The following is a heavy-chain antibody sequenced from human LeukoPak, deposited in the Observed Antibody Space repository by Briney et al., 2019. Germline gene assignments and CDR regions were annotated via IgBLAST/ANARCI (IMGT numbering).Heavy chain of an antibody. CDR1: GYTLTSYG. CDR2: IILIFGTA. CDR3: ARQARIQLWLPIFDY. J-gene: IGHJ4*02. D-gene: IGHD5-18*01. V-gene: IGHV1-69*06. Sequence: SVKVSCKSSGYTLTSYGISWVRQAPGQGLEWMGGIILIFGTANYAQKFQGRVTITADKSTSTAYMELSSLRSEDTAVYYCARQARIQLWLPIFDYWGQGTLVTVSS.